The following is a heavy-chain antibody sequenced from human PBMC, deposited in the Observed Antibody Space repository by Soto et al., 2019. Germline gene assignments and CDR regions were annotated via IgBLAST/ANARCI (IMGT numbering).Heavy chain of an antibody. J-gene: IGHJ6*02. Sequence: QLQLQESGPGLVKPSETLSLTCTVSGGSISSSTYYWGWIRQPPGKGLEWIGMIYYSGSAYYNPSLKSRVTISIDTSKNHFSLRLSSVPAADTAVYYCARHGVDYGDYASYYYYGMDVWGRGTTVTVSS. D-gene: IGHD4-17*01. CDR3: ARHGVDYGDYASYYYYGMDV. V-gene: IGHV4-39*01. CDR1: GGSISSSTYY. CDR2: IYYSGSA.